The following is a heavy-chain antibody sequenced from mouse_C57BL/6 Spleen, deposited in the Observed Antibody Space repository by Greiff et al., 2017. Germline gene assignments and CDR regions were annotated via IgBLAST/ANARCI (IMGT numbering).Heavy chain of an antibody. J-gene: IGHJ3*01. CDR3: ASGDAQFAY. Sequence: VKLQQSGPELVKPGASVKISCKASGYAFSSSWMNWVKQRPGKGLEWIGRIYPGDGDTNYNGKFKGKATLTADKSSSTAYMQLSSLTSEDSAVYFCASGDAQFAYWGQGTLVTVSA. CDR1: GYAFSSSW. V-gene: IGHV1-82*01. D-gene: IGHD1-3*01. CDR2: IYPGDGDT.